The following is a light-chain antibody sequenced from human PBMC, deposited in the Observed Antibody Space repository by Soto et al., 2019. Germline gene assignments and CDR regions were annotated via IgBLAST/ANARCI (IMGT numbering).Light chain of an antibody. Sequence: QSVLTQPASVSGSPGQSITIPCTGTSSDVGSYNRVSWYQQPPGTAPKLMIYEVSNRPSGVPDRFSGSKSGNTASLTISGIQAEDEADYYCSSYTSSSTLVLGTGTKLTVL. CDR3: SSYTSSSTLV. CDR1: SSDVGSYNR. J-gene: IGLJ1*01. CDR2: EVS. V-gene: IGLV2-18*02.